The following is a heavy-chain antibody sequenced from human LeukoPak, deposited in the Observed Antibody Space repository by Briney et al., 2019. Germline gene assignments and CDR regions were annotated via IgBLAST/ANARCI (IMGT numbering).Heavy chain of an antibody. V-gene: IGHV4-38-2*01. J-gene: IGHJ6*04. Sequence: SETLSLTCAVSGYSISGYYWGWIRQPPGKGLEWIGSIFHSGSTYYNPSLKSRVNMSVDTSKNQISLKLSSVTAADTAVYYCARASGSYGSGSYYYYDMDVWGKGTTVTVSS. CDR3: ARASGSYGSGSYYYYDMDV. CDR2: IFHSGST. CDR1: GYSISGYY. D-gene: IGHD3-10*01.